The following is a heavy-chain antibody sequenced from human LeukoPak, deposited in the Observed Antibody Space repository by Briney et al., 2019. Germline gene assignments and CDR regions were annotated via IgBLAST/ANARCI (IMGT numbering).Heavy chain of an antibody. CDR2: ISHDGSNK. J-gene: IGHJ4*02. D-gene: IGHD2-2*01. V-gene: IGHV3-30-3*01. CDR1: GFTFSSYA. Sequence: GGSLRLSCAASGFTFSSYAMHWVRQAPGKGLEWVAVISHDGSNKYYADSVKGRFTISRDNSKNTLYLQMNSLRVEDTAVYYCARAPTVLVGYCSSSSCQADYWGQGTLVTVSS. CDR3: ARAPTVLVGYCSSSSCQADY.